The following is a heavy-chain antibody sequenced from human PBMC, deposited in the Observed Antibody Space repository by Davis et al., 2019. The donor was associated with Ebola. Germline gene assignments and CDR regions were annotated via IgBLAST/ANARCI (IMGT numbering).Heavy chain of an antibody. CDR2: ISSSSSTI. CDR3: AKDDYLQRWGGFDI. Sequence: GGSLRLSCETSGFIFRNYVMSWVRQAPGKGLEWVSYISSSSSTIYYADSVKGRFTISRDNSKNTLYLQMNSLRPEDTALYYCAKDDYLQRWGGFDIWGQGTMVTVSS. V-gene: IGHV3-48*01. CDR1: GFIFRNYV. D-gene: IGHD3-16*01. J-gene: IGHJ3*02.